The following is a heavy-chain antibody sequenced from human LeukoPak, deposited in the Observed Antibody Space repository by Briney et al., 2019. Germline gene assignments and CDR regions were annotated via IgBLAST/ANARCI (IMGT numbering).Heavy chain of an antibody. V-gene: IGHV1-2*02. Sequence: ASVKVSCKASGYTFTGHYMHWVRQAPGQGREWMGWINPNSGGTNYAQKFQGRVTMTRDTSISTAHMELSRLRSDDTAVYYCAREVGGPSTSRYYYGMDVWGQGTTVTVSS. CDR3: AREVGGPSTSRYYYGMDV. CDR1: GYTFTGHY. D-gene: IGHD2-2*01. J-gene: IGHJ6*02. CDR2: INPNSGGT.